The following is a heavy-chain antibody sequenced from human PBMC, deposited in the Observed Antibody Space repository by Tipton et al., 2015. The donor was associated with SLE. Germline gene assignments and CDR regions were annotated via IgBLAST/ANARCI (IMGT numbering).Heavy chain of an antibody. CDR1: GGSISSGNYY. J-gene: IGHJ4*02. Sequence: TLSLTCTVSGGSISSGNYYWTWIRQPAGKGLEWIGRVYTRGSTNYNPSLKSRVTMSVDTSKNQFSLKLSSVTAADTAVYYCARAIWDDMGSSWYDVRGYDYWGQGTLVTVSS. D-gene: IGHD6-13*01. CDR3: ARAIWDDMGSSWYDVRGYDY. V-gene: IGHV4-61*02. CDR2: VYTRGST.